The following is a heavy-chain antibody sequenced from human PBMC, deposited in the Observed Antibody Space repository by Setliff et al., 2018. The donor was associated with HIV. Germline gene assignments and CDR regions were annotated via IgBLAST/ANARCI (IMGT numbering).Heavy chain of an antibody. CDR2: IKQDGSDK. D-gene: IGHD1-26*01. V-gene: IGHV3-7*01. CDR1: GFTFGTYW. Sequence: PGGSLRLSCAASGFTFGTYWMSWVRQAPGKGLEWVANIKQDGSDKYYVDSVKGRFTISRDNAKNTLYLQLNSLRAEDTAVYYCAANIMGLTPVDYWGQGTLVTVSS. J-gene: IGHJ4*02. CDR3: AANIMGLTPVDY.